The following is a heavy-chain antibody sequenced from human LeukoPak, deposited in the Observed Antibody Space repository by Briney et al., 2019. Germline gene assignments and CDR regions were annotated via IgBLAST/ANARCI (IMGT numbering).Heavy chain of an antibody. D-gene: IGHD3-9*01. J-gene: IGHJ5*02. CDR2: INPNSAGT. V-gene: IGHV1-2*02. Sequence: ASVKVSCKASGYTFTGYYMHWVRQAPGQGLEWMGWINPNSAGTNYAQKFQGRVTMTRDTSISTAYMELSRLRSDDTAVCYCARGGYDILTGYLNWFDPWGQGTLVTVSS. CDR1: GYTFTGYY. CDR3: ARGGYDILTGYLNWFDP.